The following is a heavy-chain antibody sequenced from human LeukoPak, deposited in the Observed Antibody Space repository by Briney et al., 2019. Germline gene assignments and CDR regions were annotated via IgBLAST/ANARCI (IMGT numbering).Heavy chain of an antibody. V-gene: IGHV1-18*01. CDR1: GYTFTSYG. D-gene: IGHD3-10*01. CDR2: ISAYNGNT. J-gene: IGHJ4*02. Sequence: ASVKVSCKASGYTFTSYGISWVRQAPGQGLEWMGWISAYNGNTNYEQKLQGRVTMTTDISTSTAYMELRRLRSDDTAVYYCARVGYLTDYYGSGPLGYWGQGTLVTVSS. CDR3: ARVGYLTDYYGSGPLGY.